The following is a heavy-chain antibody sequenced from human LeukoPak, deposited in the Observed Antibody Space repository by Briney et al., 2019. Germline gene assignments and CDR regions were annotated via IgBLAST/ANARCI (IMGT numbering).Heavy chain of an antibody. V-gene: IGHV3-74*01. CDR2: IKTDGTTT. Sequence: GGSLRLSCAASGFTFSDYWMHWVRQVPEKGLVWISLIKTDGTTTNYGDSVRGRFTISRDNSKNTLYLQMNSLRAEDTAVYYCARLQGDSSGSDAFDIWGQGTMVTVSS. J-gene: IGHJ3*02. CDR3: ARLQGDSSGSDAFDI. CDR1: GFTFSDYW. D-gene: IGHD3-22*01.